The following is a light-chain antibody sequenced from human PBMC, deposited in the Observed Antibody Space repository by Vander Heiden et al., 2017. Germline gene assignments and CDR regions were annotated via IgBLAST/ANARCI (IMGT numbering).Light chain of an antibody. Sequence: DIQVTQPPSSLSASVGDRVTIPCRASQSISTHLNWYQQRPGRPPKLLIYDATNLESGVPSRFSGSGSGTDFTLTISSLQPEDFATYSCQQSFTTPITFAGGTKVEMK. CDR2: DAT. V-gene: IGKV1-39*01. J-gene: IGKJ4*01. CDR1: QSISTH. CDR3: QQSFTTPIT.